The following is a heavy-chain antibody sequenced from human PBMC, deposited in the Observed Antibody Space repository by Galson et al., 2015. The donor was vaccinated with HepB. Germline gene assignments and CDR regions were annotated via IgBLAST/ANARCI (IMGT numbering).Heavy chain of an antibody. D-gene: IGHD3-3*01. J-gene: IGHJ4*02. CDR1: GFRFDDYA. CDR2: IGSKAFGETI. V-gene: IGHV3-49*03. Sequence: SLRLSCAASGFRFDDYAVSWFRQAPGKGLEWVSFIGSKAFGETIGYAASVRGRFSISRDDSKSIAYLHMNSLETEDTAVYFCARVYDYDYWSGYYTSFDNWGQGTLVTVSS. CDR3: ARVYDYDYWSGYYTSFDN.